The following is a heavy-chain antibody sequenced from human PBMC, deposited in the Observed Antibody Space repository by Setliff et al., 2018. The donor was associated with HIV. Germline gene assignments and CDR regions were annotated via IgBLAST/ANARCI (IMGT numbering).Heavy chain of an antibody. CDR2: IYYSGST. J-gene: IGHJ4*02. D-gene: IGHD3-9*01. CDR3: ARRDDILTTYYHY. Sequence: PSETLSLTCTVSGGSISRGDYYWSSIRQPPGKGLEWIGYIYYSGSTYYNPSLKSRVTISMDTSKNQFSLKVSSVTAADTAVYYCARRDDILTTYYHYWGQGTLVTVSS. CDR1: GGSISRGDYY. V-gene: IGHV4-30-4*08.